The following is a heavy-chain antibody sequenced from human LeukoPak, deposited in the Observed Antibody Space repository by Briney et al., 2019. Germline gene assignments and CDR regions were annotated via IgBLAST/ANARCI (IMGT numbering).Heavy chain of an antibody. CDR1: GFTFSSYI. J-gene: IGHJ4*02. D-gene: IGHD4-17*01. Sequence: GSLRLSCAASGFTFSSYIMNWVRQAPGTRLGWGSYISISSSTIYYADSVKGRFAISYHNAKNSLYLHMNSLRAEPTAVYSIARDLRDYGATRFDYWGQGTLVTVSS. CDR3: ARDLRDYGATRFDY. V-gene: IGHV3-48*01. CDR2: ISISSSTI.